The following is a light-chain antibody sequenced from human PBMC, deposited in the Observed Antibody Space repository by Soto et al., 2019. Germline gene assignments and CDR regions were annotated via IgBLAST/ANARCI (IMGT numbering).Light chain of an antibody. J-gene: IGKJ5*01. CDR2: DAS. CDR3: QQRSNWS. V-gene: IGKV3-11*01. CDR1: QSVSSY. Sequence: EIVLTQSPATLSLSPGERATLSCRASQSVSSYFAWYQQKPGQAPRLLIYDASNRATGITDRFSGSGSATDFTLTISSLAPEDFAVYYCQQRSNWSFGQGTRLEIK.